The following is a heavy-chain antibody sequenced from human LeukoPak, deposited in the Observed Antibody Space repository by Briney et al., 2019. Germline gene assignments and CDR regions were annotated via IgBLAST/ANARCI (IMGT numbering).Heavy chain of an antibody. CDR3: ARTHNDLGSYYYGMDV. J-gene: IGHJ6*02. CDR2: INYGGST. CDR1: GGSISSSTYY. Sequence: SETLSLTCSVSGGSISSSTYYWAWIRQPPGKGLEWIAYINYGGSTNYNPSLKSRVTISVDTSKNQFSLKLSSVTAADTAVYYCARTHNDLGSYYYGMDVWGQGTTVTVSS. D-gene: IGHD3-10*01. V-gene: IGHV4-61*05.